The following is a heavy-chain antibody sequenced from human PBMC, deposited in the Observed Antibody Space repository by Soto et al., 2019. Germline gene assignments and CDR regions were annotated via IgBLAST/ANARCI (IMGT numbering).Heavy chain of an antibody. D-gene: IGHD3-10*01. CDR3: AKYRRGSGSPVDY. Sequence: EVQLLESGGGLVQPGGSLRLSCAASGFTFSSYAMSWVRQAPGKGLEWVSAIGGRGGSTYYADSVKGRFTISRDNSKNTLYLQMNSLGAEDTAVYYCAKYRRGSGSPVDYWGQGTLVTVSS. CDR2: IGGRGGST. J-gene: IGHJ4*02. CDR1: GFTFSSYA. V-gene: IGHV3-23*01.